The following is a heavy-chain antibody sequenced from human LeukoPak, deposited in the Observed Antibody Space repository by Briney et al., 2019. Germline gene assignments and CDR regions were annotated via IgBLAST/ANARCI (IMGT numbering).Heavy chain of an antibody. V-gene: IGHV4-4*02. J-gene: IGHJ4*02. CDR2: IYHSGGT. Sequence: SETLSLTCAVSGDPINSIDWWSWVRQSPARGLEWIGEIYHSGGTNYNPSLKSRVTISVDKSKNHLPLKLTSVTAADTAVYFCVGNGYYALDYWGQGALVTVAS. CDR3: VGNGYYALDY. D-gene: IGHD2/OR15-2a*01. CDR1: GDPINSIDW.